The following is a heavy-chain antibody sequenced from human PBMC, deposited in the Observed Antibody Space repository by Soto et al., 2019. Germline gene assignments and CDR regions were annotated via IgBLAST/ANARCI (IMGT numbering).Heavy chain of an antibody. CDR1: GYTFTNYG. V-gene: IGHV1-18*01. Sequence: GASVKVSCKASGYTFTNYGISWVRQAPGQGLEWMGWISAYNGNTNYAQKLQGRVTMTTDTSTSTAYMELRSLRSDDTAVYYCARGSPQVTMVRGVIYWFDPWGQGTLVTVSS. CDR3: ARGSPQVTMVRGVIYWFDP. D-gene: IGHD3-10*01. CDR2: ISAYNGNT. J-gene: IGHJ5*02.